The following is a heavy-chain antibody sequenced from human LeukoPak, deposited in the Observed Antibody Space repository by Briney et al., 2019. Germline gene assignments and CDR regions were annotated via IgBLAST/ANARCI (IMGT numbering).Heavy chain of an antibody. CDR1: GGSFSGYY. Sequence: PSETLSLTCAVYGGSFSGYYWSWIRQPPGKGLEWIGEINHSGSTNYNPSLKSRVTISVDTSKNQFSLKLSSVTAADTAVYYCARGRVLFGSSSLLYPFDYWGQGTLVTVSS. V-gene: IGHV4-34*01. CDR2: INHSGST. D-gene: IGHD6-6*01. CDR3: ARGRVLFGSSSLLYPFDY. J-gene: IGHJ4*02.